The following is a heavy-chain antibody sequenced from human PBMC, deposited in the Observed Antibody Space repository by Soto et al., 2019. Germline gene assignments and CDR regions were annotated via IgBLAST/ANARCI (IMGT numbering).Heavy chain of an antibody. CDR3: ARDSHFGYGMDV. D-gene: IGHD3-10*01. J-gene: IGHJ6*02. CDR1: GFTFSGYY. CDR2: ISSAGHTI. Sequence: GGSLRLSCVASGFTFSGYYMNWVRQAPGKGLEWVSYISSAGHTIYYADSVKGRFTISRDNAKNSLYLQMNSLRDEDMAIYYCARDSHFGYGMDVWGQGTTVTVSS. V-gene: IGHV3-48*02.